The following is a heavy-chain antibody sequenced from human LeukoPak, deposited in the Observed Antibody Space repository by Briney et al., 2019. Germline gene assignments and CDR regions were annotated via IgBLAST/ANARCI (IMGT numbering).Heavy chain of an antibody. CDR3: AREYGLFGMDV. CDR2: INHSGST. D-gene: IGHD3-10*01. Sequence: SETLSLTCAVYGGSFSGYYWSWIRQPPGKGLEWIGEINHSGSTNYNPSLKSRVTISVDTSKNQFSLKLSSVTAADTAVYYCAREYGLFGMDVWGQGTTVTVSS. J-gene: IGHJ6*02. CDR1: GGSFSGYY. V-gene: IGHV4-34*01.